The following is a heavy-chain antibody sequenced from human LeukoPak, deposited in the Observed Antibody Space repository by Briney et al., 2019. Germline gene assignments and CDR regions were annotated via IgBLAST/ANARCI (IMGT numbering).Heavy chain of an antibody. CDR1: GFTFSSYS. V-gene: IGHV3-21*01. J-gene: IGHJ4*02. CDR3: ARGINDRAGDY. Sequence: GGSLRLPCAASGFTFSSYSMNWVRQAPGKGLEWVSSISSSSSYIYYADSVKGRFTISRDNAKNSLYLQMNSLRAEDTAVYYCARGINDRAGDYWGQGTLVTVSS. CDR2: ISSSSSYI. D-gene: IGHD3-22*01.